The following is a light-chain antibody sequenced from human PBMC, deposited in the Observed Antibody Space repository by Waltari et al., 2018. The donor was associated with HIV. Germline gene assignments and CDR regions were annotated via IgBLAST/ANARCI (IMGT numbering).Light chain of an antibody. CDR2: GNS. CDR3: QSYDSNLSGV. CDR1: SPNIGAGYD. V-gene: IGLV1-40*01. J-gene: IGLJ2*01. Sequence: QSVLTQPPSVSGAPGPRVTISCTGSSPNIGAGYDVHWYQQFPGTAPKLIIYGNSNRPSGVPDRFSGSKSGTSASLAITGLQAEDEADYYCQSYDSNLSGVFGGGTKLTVL.